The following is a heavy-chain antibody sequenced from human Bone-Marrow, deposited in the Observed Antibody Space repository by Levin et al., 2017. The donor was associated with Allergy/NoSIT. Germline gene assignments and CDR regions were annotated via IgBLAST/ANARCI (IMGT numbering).Heavy chain of an antibody. Sequence: SQTLSLPCTVSGDSLSSSYWSWIRQPPGKRLEWIAYISYSGSTNYNPSLKSRVTLSVDTSKNHFSLNLTSVTAADTAVYYCARSFRRENFDYWGQGILVTVSS. CDR2: ISYSGST. J-gene: IGHJ4*02. V-gene: IGHV4-59*01. CDR3: ARSFRRENFDY. CDR1: GDSLSSSY. D-gene: IGHD5-24*01.